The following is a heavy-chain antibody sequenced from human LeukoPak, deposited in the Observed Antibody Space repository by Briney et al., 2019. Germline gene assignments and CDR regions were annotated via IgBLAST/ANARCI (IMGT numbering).Heavy chain of an antibody. Sequence: ASVTVSCMGSGGTFISYAISWVRQAPGQGREWMGGSIPIFGTANYAQKFQGRVTITADEATSTAYMELSSLRSEDTAVYYCARGSIAAAGPGYYYYGMDVWGKGTTVTVSS. CDR3: ARGSIAAAGPGYYYYGMDV. D-gene: IGHD6-13*01. J-gene: IGHJ6*04. V-gene: IGHV1-69*13. CDR2: SIPIFGTA. CDR1: GGTFISYA.